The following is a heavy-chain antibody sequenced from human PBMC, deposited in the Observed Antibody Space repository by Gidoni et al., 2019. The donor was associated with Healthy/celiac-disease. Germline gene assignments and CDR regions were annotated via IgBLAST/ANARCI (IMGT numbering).Heavy chain of an antibody. CDR2: IKQDGSEK. Sequence: EVQLVESGGGLVQPGGSLRLSCAASGFTFSSYWMSWVRQAPGKGLEWVANIKQDGSEKYYVDSVKGRFTISRDNAKNSLYLQMNSLGAEDTAVYYCARDGSYGRSDYWGQGTLVTVSS. J-gene: IGHJ4*02. V-gene: IGHV3-7*01. D-gene: IGHD5-18*01. CDR3: ARDGSYGRSDY. CDR1: GFTFSSYW.